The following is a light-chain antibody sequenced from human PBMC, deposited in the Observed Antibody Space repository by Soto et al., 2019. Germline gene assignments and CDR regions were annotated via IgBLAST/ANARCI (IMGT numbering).Light chain of an antibody. Sequence: MMMTQSPATLSVSPGERVTLSCRTSHSVNSHVAWYQQKPGQAPRLLIYGASTRAAGIPARFSGSGSGTDFTLTISSLQSEDFAVYYCQQYNTWRSITFGQGTRLEIK. J-gene: IGKJ5*01. CDR1: HSVNSH. CDR2: GAS. CDR3: QQYNTWRSIT. V-gene: IGKV3-15*01.